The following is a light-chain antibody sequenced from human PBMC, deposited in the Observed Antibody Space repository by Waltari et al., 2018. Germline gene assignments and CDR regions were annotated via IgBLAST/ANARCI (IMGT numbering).Light chain of an antibody. Sequence: IVLTQSPVTLSLSPGDRASLSCKASESVSNYLAWYQQKPGQATRLLIYDALKRATGIPVRFSGSGSGTDFTLTISSLEPEDFAVYYCQQGYKRRTFGGGTNVEIK. J-gene: IGKJ4*01. CDR1: ESVSNY. CDR2: DAL. CDR3: QQGYKRRT. V-gene: IGKV3-11*01.